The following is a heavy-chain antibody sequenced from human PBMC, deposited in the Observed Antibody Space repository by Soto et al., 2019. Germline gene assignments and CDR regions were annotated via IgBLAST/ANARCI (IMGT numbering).Heavy chain of an antibody. D-gene: IGHD3-3*01. CDR3: ARNFGVVTPAYYGMDV. CDR1: GGTFSSYA. J-gene: IGHJ6*02. Sequence: QVQLVQSGAEVKKPGSSVKVSCKASGGTFSSYAISWVRQAPGQGLEWMGGIIPIFGTANYAQKFQGRVTITADESTSTAYMELSSLRSEDTAVYYCARNFGVVTPAYYGMDVWGQGITVTVSS. CDR2: IIPIFGTA. V-gene: IGHV1-69*01.